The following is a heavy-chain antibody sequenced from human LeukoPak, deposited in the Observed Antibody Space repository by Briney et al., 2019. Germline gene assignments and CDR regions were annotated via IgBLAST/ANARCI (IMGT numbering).Heavy chain of an antibody. V-gene: IGHV3-23*01. D-gene: IGHD3-16*02. Sequence: GGSLRLSCAASGFTFSTYAMSWVRQAPGKGLEWVSTISGSGANTYYADSVRGRFTISRDNSKNTLYLHMNSLRAQDSAVYYCPQERAGYTNPYYFDYWGQGTLVTVSS. CDR1: GFTFSTYA. CDR2: ISGSGANT. CDR3: PQERAGYTNPYYFDY. J-gene: IGHJ4*02.